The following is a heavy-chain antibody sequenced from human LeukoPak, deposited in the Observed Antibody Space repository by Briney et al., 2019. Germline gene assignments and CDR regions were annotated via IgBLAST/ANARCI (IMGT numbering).Heavy chain of an antibody. D-gene: IGHD2-15*01. CDR1: GYSFTSYW. CDR2: IYPGDSDT. CDR3: ARVGVPAAEWLRGYFDY. Sequence: GGSLKISCKGSGYSFTSYWIAWVRQMPGKGLEWMGIIYPGDSDTRYSPSFQGQVTISADKSISTAYLQWSSLKASDTAIYYCARVGVPAAEWLRGYFDYWGQGTLVTVSS. J-gene: IGHJ4*02. V-gene: IGHV5-51*01.